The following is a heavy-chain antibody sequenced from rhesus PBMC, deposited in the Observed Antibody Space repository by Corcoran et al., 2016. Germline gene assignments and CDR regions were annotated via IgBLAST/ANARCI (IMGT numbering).Heavy chain of an antibody. D-gene: IGHD1-26*01. CDR2: IEPRDVAT. CDR3: AKKGSRANWNFDY. J-gene: IGHJ4*01. Sequence: EVQLVQSGAEVKRPGESLKISCQTSGYSFTSYWLSWVRQMPGKGLEWMGAIEPRDVATRYLPSFPGHVTVSADRSISTAYLQWGGLKASDSATYYCAKKGSRANWNFDYWGQGVLVTVSS. CDR1: GYSFTSYW. V-gene: IGHV5-2*01.